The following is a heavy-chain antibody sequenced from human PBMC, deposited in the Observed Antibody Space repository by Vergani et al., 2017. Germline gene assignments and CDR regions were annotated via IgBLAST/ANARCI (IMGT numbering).Heavy chain of an antibody. CDR1: GFTFSSYS. Sequence: EVQMVESGGGLVKPGGSLRLSCVASGFTFSSYSMNWVRQAPGKGLEWVSSISSSSSYIYYADSVKGRFTISRDNAKNSLYLQMNSLRAEDTAVYYCARDIRPTRGAGTPYFDYWGQGTLVTVSS. J-gene: IGHJ4*02. CDR2: ISSSSSYI. CDR3: ARDIRPTRGAGTPYFDY. D-gene: IGHD6-13*01. V-gene: IGHV3-21*01.